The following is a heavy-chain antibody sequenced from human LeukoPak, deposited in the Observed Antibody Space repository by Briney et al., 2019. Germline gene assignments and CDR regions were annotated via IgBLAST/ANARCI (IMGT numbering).Heavy chain of an antibody. D-gene: IGHD6-13*01. CDR3: AREAYSSSWYFGY. CDR2: INAGSGDT. Sequence: ASVRISCKASGYTFTSFAVHWVRQAPGQRPEYMGWINAGSGDTEYSQKLQGRVTMTTDTSTSTAYMELRSLRSDDTAVYYCAREAYSSSWYFGYWGQGTLVTVSS. J-gene: IGHJ4*02. CDR1: GYTFTSFA. V-gene: IGHV1-3*01.